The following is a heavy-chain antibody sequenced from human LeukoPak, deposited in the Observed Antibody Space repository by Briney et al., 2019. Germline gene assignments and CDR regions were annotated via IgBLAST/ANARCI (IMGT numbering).Heavy chain of an antibody. CDR2: ISGSGGST. V-gene: IGHV3-23*01. CDR1: GFTFSSYG. Sequence: PGGSLRLSCAASGFTFSSYGMSWVRQAPGKGLEWVSAISGSGGSTYYADSVKGRFTISRDNSKNTLYLQMNSLRAEDTAVYYCARDLSSGWTPYFDYWGQGTLVTVSS. CDR3: ARDLSSGWTPYFDY. J-gene: IGHJ4*02. D-gene: IGHD6-19*01.